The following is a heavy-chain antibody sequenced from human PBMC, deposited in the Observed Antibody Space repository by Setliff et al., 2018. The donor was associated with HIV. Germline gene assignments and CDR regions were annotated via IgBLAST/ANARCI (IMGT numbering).Heavy chain of an antibody. CDR2: INPNSGGT. D-gene: IGHD6-19*01. J-gene: IGHJ3*02. CDR1: GYTFTDYY. CDR3: ARRAVAGVGDAFDI. V-gene: IGHV1-2*06. Sequence: GASVKVSCKASGYTFTDYYMHWVRQAPGQGLEWMGRINPNSGGTNHAQKFQGRVTMTRDTSISTAYLELSRLRSDDTAVYYCARRAVAGVGDAFDIWGQGTMVTVSS.